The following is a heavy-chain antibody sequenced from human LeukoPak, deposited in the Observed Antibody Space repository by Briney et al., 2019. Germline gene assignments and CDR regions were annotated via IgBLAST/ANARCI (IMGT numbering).Heavy chain of an antibody. CDR2: ISAYNGNT. Sequence: ASVKVSCKASGYTFTSYGISWVRQAPGQGLEWRGWISAYNGNTNNAQKFQGRVTMTTDTSTSTAYMELRSLRSDDTAVYYCASAKGPFYGFDYWGQGTLVTVSS. D-gene: IGHD3-16*01. J-gene: IGHJ4*02. CDR1: GYTFTSYG. CDR3: ASAKGPFYGFDY. V-gene: IGHV1-18*01.